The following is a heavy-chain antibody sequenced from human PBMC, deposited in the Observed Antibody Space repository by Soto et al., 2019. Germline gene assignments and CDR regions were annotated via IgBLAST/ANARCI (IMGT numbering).Heavy chain of an antibody. D-gene: IGHD2-15*01. CDR2: IYYSGST. Sequence: QVQLQESGPGLVKPSQTLSLTCTVSGGSISSGGYYWSWIRQHPGKGLEWIGYIYYSGSTYDNPSLKGHVTISVDTSKNQFSLKLSSVTAADTAVYYCARGYHGGNIDPWGQGTLVTVSS. CDR3: ARGYHGGNIDP. V-gene: IGHV4-31*01. CDR1: GGSISSGGYY. J-gene: IGHJ5*02.